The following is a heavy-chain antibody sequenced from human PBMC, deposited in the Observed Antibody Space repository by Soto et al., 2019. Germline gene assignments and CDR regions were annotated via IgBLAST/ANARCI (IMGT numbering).Heavy chain of an antibody. CDR1: GGTFNTYA. CDR2: ISPMFGAA. D-gene: IGHD3-10*01. V-gene: IGHV1-69*19. Sequence: QVQLVQSGAEMKKPGSSVKVSCQSSGGTFNTYAMNWVRQAPGQGPEWMGDISPMFGAANYAPKFQGRVTITADESTGTSYMQLSSLTSEDTALYFCAREVQVHTPAFVYWGQGTVVTVPS. CDR3: AREVQVHTPAFVY. J-gene: IGHJ4*02.